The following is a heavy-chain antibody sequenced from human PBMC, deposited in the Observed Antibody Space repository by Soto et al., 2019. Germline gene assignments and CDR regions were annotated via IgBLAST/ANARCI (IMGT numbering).Heavy chain of an antibody. CDR2: ISNRGDT. J-gene: IGHJ3*02. D-gene: IGHD2-15*01. V-gene: IGHV3-66*01. CDR3: AREPRYCRGGSCSITGDAYDI. Sequence: GGSLRLSCTASGFIVSDTYVNWVRQAPGKGLEWVSVISNRGDTHYADSVRGRFSLSRDISDNTLHLQMNNLRVEDTTVYYCAREPRYCRGGSCSITGDAYDIWGQGRMVTV. CDR1: GFIVSDTY.